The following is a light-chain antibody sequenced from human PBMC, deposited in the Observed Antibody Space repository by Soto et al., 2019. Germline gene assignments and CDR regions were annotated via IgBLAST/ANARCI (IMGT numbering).Light chain of an antibody. Sequence: QSVLTQPPSVSGAPGQRVTISCTGSSSNIGAGYDVHWYQQLPGTAPKLLIYGNSNRPSGVPDRFSGSKSGTSASLAITGLQAEDEADYYCQSYGSSLSGYYVFGTGTRSPS. CDR1: SSNIGAGYD. CDR2: GNS. J-gene: IGLJ1*01. V-gene: IGLV1-40*01. CDR3: QSYGSSLSGYYV.